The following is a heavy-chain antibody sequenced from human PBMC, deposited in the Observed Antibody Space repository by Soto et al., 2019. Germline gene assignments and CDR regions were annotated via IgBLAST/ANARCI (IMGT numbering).Heavy chain of an antibody. CDR2: ISSDGSDT. J-gene: IGHJ4*02. CDR3: AREGDYYDSSGYKAVDKFDY. V-gene: IGHV3-74*01. Sequence: EVQLVESGGGLVQPGGSLRLSCAASGFTFSYYWMHWVRQAPGKGLVWVSRISSDGSDTSYADSVKGRFTISRDNAKNTLYLQMNRLRAEDTAVYYCAREGDYYDSSGYKAVDKFDYWGQGTLVTVSS. CDR1: GFTFSYYW. D-gene: IGHD3-22*01.